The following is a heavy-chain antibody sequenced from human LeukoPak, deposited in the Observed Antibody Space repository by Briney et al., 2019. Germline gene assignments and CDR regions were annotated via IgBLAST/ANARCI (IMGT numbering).Heavy chain of an antibody. V-gene: IGHV1-2*02. CDR3: ARGLMSAVRVGYFDY. D-gene: IGHD2-8*01. CDR2: INPNSGDT. CDR1: GYTFTAYY. J-gene: IGHJ4*02. Sequence: ASVRVSCKASGYTFTAYYIHWVRQAPGQGLEWLGWINPNSGDTNFAQKFQGRVTMTRDTSITTAYMELSRLKSDDTAVYYCARGLMSAVRVGYFDYWGQGTLVTVSS.